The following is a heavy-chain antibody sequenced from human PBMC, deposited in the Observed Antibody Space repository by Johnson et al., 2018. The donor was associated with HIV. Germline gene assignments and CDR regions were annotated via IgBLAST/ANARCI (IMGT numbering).Heavy chain of an antibody. Sequence: EVQLVESGGGLKQPGGSLRLSCAASGFTFSSYDMHWVRQATGKGLEWVSTIGTAGDTYYLGSVKGRFTILRDNAKNSLYLQMNTLRAEDTAVYYCARGRGLQFLEWPTGLWSAFDIWGQGTMVTVSS. V-gene: IGHV3-13*01. CDR3: ARGRGLQFLEWPTGLWSAFDI. CDR1: GFTFSSYD. J-gene: IGHJ3*02. D-gene: IGHD3-3*01. CDR2: IGTAGDT.